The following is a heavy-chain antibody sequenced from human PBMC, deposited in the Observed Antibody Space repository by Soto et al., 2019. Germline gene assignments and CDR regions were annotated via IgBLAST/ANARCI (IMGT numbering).Heavy chain of an antibody. CDR3: AKDTPLGYDYVWGSYRYTMDY. V-gene: IGHV3-23*01. CDR1: GFSFSSQA. CDR2: ISGSGGST. Sequence: GGSLRLSCAASGFSFSSQAMSWVRQAPGKGLEWVSGISGSGGSTYYADSVKGRFTISRDNSKNTLYLQMNSLRAEDTAVYYCAKDTPLGYDYVWGSYRYTMDYWGQGTLVTVSS. J-gene: IGHJ4*02. D-gene: IGHD3-16*02.